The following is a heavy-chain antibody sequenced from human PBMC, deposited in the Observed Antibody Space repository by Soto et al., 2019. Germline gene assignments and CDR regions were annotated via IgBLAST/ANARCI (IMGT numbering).Heavy chain of an antibody. J-gene: IGHJ2*01. CDR1: GYTFTSSA. CDR2: INSGNGNT. D-gene: IGHD3-22*01. CDR3: AFDRSGGDYWFFDF. Sequence: GAAVKVSSKAPGYTFTSSAMQWVRQAPGQRLEWMGWINSGNGNTKYSQKFQGRVTITRDTSASTAYMELSSLRSEDTAVYYCAFDRSGGDYWFFDFWGRGTLVIVSS. V-gene: IGHV1-3*01.